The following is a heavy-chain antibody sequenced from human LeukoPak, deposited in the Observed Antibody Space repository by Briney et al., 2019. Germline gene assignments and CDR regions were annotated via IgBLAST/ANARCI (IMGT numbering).Heavy chain of an antibody. CDR3: ARVVVAATVGFDP. Sequence: GGPLRLSCAASGFTFSSYSMNWVRQAPGKGLEWVSSISSSSIYISYADSVKGRFTISRDNAKNSLYLQMNSLRAEDTAVYYCARVVVAATVGFDPWGQGTLVTVSS. V-gene: IGHV3-21*01. CDR1: GFTFSSYS. D-gene: IGHD2-15*01. CDR2: ISSSSIYI. J-gene: IGHJ5*02.